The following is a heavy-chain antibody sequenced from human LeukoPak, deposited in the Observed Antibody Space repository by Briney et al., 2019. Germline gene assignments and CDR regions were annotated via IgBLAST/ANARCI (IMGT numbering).Heavy chain of an antibody. CDR3: ARGRGVVAARRLWFDP. CDR1: GGTFSSYA. D-gene: IGHD2-15*01. Sequence: ASVKVSCKASGGTFSSYAISWVRQAPGQGLEWMGWINTNTGNPTYAQGFTGRFVFSLDTSVSTAYLQISSLKAEDTAVYYCARGRGVVAARRLWFDPWGQGTLVTVSS. CDR2: INTNTGNP. J-gene: IGHJ5*02. V-gene: IGHV7-4-1*02.